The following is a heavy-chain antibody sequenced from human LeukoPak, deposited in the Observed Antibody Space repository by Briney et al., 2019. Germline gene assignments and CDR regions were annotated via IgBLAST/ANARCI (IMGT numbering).Heavy chain of an antibody. CDR1: GFTFSSYA. J-gene: IGHJ3*02. D-gene: IGHD2/OR15-2a*01. CDR3: ARDYFQELGAFDI. Sequence: GSLRLSCAASGFTFSSYAMSWVRQAPGKGLEWIGSIYHSGSTYYNPSLKSRVTISVDTSKNQFSLKLSSVTAADTAVYYCARDYFQELGAFDIWGQGTMVTVSS. V-gene: IGHV4-38-2*02. CDR2: IYHSGST.